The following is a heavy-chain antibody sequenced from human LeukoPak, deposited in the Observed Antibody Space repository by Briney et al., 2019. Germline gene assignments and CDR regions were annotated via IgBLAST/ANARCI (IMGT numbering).Heavy chain of an antibody. CDR1: GFTFSSYS. J-gene: IGHJ6*03. CDR3: ARDIGRDYGSGEGYYMDV. D-gene: IGHD3-10*01. CDR2: ISSSSSYI. Sequence: GGSLRLSCAASGFTFSSYSMNWVRQAPGKGLEWVSSISSSSSYIYYADSVKGRFTISRDNAKNSLYLQMNRLRAEDTAVYYCARDIGRDYGSGEGYYMDVWGKGTTVTVSS. V-gene: IGHV3-21*01.